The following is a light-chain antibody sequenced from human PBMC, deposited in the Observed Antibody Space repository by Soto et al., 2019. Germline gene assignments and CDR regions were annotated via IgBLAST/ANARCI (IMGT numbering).Light chain of an antibody. J-gene: IGLJ1*01. CDR2: DVT. V-gene: IGLV2-8*01. CDR3: SSYAGTHIV. CDR1: SSDVGGYNY. Sequence: QSALTQPPSASGSPGQSVTISCTGTSSDVGGYNYVSWYQQHPGKAPKLMIYDVTKRPSGVPDRFSGSKSGNMASLTVSGLLAEDEADYYCSSYAGTHIVFGTGTKAPS.